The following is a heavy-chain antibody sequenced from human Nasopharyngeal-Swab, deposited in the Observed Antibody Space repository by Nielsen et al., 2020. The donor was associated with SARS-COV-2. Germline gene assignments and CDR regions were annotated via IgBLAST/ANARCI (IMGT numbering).Heavy chain of an antibody. CDR2: ISSSSSYI. CDR3: ARARRGVDYYMDV. CDR1: GLTFSSYS. V-gene: IGHV3-21*01. J-gene: IGHJ6*03. D-gene: IGHD3-10*01. Sequence: EGSLRLSCAASGLTFSSYSMNWVRQAPGKGLEWVSSISSSSSYIYYADSVKGRFTISRDNAKNSLYLQMNSLRAEDTAVYYCARARRGVDYYMDVWGKGTTVTVSS.